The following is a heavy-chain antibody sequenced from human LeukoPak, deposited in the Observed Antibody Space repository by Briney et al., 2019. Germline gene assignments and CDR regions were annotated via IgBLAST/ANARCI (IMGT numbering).Heavy chain of an antibody. D-gene: IGHD4-23*01. CDR2: IRPDASKE. Sequence: GGSLRLSCEASGFTFSSYGMHWVRQAPGKGLEWVAFIRPDASKEYHADSVKGRFTISRDNAKNSLYLQMSSLRAEDTALYHCARGGGNGLYYYMDVWGKGTTVTVSS. J-gene: IGHJ6*03. CDR3: ARGGGNGLYYYMDV. V-gene: IGHV3-30*02. CDR1: GFTFSSYG.